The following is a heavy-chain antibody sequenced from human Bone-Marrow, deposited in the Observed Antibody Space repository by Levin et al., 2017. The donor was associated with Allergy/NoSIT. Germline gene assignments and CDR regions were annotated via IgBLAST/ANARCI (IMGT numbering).Heavy chain of an antibody. CDR1: GDTFGKFT. J-gene: IGHJ4*02. CDR3: ARDLGLITADFDY. D-gene: IGHD3-16*01. CDR2: IIPMLGIP. V-gene: IGHV1-69*04. Sequence: SVKVSCKASGDTFGKFTISWVRQAPGQGPEWMGRIIPMLGIPNYSQNFQGRVTLTADKSPFTAYMDLSNLTSEDTAVYYCARDLGLITADFDYWGQGTLVTVSS.